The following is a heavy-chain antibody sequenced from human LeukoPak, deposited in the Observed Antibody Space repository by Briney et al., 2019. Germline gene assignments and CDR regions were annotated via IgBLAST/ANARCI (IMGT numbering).Heavy chain of an antibody. J-gene: IGHJ4*02. Sequence: SETLSLTCTVSGGSISSSSAYWGWIRQPPGKGLEWIGSIYYSKNTYYNPSLKSRVTISADTSKNQFSLTLDSVSATGTAVYYCVSPRGFSYGYFDYWGQGTLVTVSS. D-gene: IGHD5-18*01. V-gene: IGHV4-39*01. CDR1: GGSISSSSAY. CDR2: IYYSKNT. CDR3: VSPRGFSYGYFDY.